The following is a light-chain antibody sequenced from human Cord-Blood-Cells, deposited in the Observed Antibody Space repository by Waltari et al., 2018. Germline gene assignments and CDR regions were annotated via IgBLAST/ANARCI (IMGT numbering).Light chain of an antibody. V-gene: IGLV1-44*01. CDR1: SSNIGSNT. J-gene: IGLJ3*02. CDR3: AAWDDSLNGWV. Sequence: QSVLTQPPSASGTPGQRVTISCSGSSSNIGSNTVNWYQQLPGTAPKLLIYINNQRPSGGPDGLSGSKSGTSASLAISGLQSEDEADYYCAAWDDSLNGWVFGGGTKLTVL. CDR2: INN.